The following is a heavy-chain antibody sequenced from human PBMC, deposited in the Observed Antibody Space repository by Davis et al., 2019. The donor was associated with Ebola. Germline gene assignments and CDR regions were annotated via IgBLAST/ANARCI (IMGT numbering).Heavy chain of an antibody. CDR2: ISGSGGST. CDR1: GFTFSSYA. D-gene: IGHD4-11*01. V-gene: IGHV3-23*01. Sequence: PGGSLRLSCAASGFTFSSYAMSWVRQAPGKGLEWVSAISGSGGSTYYADSVKGRFTISRDNSKNTLYLQMNSLRAEDTAVYYCAKGSRSQSHYYYGMDVWGQGTTVTVSS. J-gene: IGHJ6*02. CDR3: AKGSRSQSHYYYGMDV.